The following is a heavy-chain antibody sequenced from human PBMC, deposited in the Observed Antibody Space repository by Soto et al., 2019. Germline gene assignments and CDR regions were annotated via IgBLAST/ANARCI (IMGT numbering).Heavy chain of an antibody. CDR1: GFTFSSYA. Sequence: EVQLLESGGGLVQPGGSLRLSCAASGFTFSSYAMRWVRQAPGKGLEWVSAISGSGGRTYYADSVKGLFTISRDNSKITLYLQRKSPRPEGTSVYYCAKRGIGADFDYLDQGAL. J-gene: IGHJ4*02. D-gene: IGHD2-15*01. V-gene: IGHV3-23*01. CDR3: AKRGIGADFDY. CDR2: ISGSGGRT.